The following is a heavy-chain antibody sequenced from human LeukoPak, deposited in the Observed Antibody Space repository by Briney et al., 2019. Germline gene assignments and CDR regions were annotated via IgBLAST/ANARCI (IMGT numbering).Heavy chain of an antibody. D-gene: IGHD6-13*01. J-gene: IGHJ4*02. CDR2: IYSGGST. V-gene: IGHV3-53*01. Sequence: GGSLRLSCAASGFTFSSYAMSWVRQAPGKGLEWVSVIYSGGSTYYADSVKGRFTISRDSSKNTLYLQMNSLRAEDTAVYYCAGGSPGIPYWGQGTLVTVSS. CDR3: AGGSPGIPY. CDR1: GFTFSSYA.